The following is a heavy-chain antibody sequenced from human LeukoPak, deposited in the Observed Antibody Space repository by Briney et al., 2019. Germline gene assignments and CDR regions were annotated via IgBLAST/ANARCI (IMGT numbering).Heavy chain of an antibody. Sequence: ASVKVSCKASGYTFTGYYMHWVRQAPGQGLEWMGWINPNSGGTNYAQKFQGRVTMTRDTSISTAYMELSRLRSDDTAVYYCAREVDYYDSSGYLYYFDYWGQGTLVAVSS. D-gene: IGHD3-22*01. CDR2: INPNSGGT. V-gene: IGHV1-2*02. CDR1: GYTFTGYY. J-gene: IGHJ4*02. CDR3: AREVDYYDSSGYLYYFDY.